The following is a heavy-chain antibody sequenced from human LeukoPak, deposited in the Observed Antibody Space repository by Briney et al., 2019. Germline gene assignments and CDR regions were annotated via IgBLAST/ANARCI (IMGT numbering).Heavy chain of an antibody. CDR2: IYTSGST. CDR3: ARATYYDSY. D-gene: IGHD3-3*01. CDR1: GGSISSSTYY. J-gene: IGHJ4*02. V-gene: IGHV4-61*02. Sequence: SETLSLTCTVSGGSISSSTYYWGWIRQPAGRGLEWIGRIYTSGSTNYNPSLKSRVTISVDTSKNQFSLKPSSVTAADTAVYYCARATYYDSYWGQGTLVTVSS.